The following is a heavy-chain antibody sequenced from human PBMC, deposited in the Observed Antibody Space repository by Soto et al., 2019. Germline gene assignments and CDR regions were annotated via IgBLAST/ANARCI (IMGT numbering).Heavy chain of an antibody. CDR3: ARDGISGSYHLYYFDY. CDR1: GGTFSSYA. Sequence: GASGKVSCKASGGTFSSYAISWVRQAPGQGLEWMGGIIPIFGTANYAQKFQGRVTITADESTSTAYMELSSLRAEDTAVYYCARDGISGSYHLYYFDYWGQGTLVTVSS. V-gene: IGHV1-69*13. J-gene: IGHJ4*02. D-gene: IGHD1-26*01. CDR2: IIPIFGTA.